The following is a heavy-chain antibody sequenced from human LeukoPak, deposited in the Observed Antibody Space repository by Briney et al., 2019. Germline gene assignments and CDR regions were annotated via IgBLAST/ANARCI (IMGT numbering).Heavy chain of an antibody. CDR1: GGSISSYY. Sequence: TSETLSLTCTVSGGSISSYYWSWIRQPPGKGLEWIGYIYYSGSTNYNPSLKSRVTISVDTSKNQFSLKLSSVTAADTAVYYCAARGLSNLVTDDYYYYYMDVWGKGTTVTVSS. J-gene: IGHJ6*03. CDR3: AARGLSNLVTDDYYYYYMDV. D-gene: IGHD4-11*01. V-gene: IGHV4-59*01. CDR2: IYYSGST.